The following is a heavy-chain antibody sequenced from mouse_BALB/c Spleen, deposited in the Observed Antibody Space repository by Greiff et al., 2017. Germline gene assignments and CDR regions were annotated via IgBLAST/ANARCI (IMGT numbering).Heavy chain of an antibody. CDR3: AREGIYYDYDGFYFDY. CDR2: INPSTGYT. CDR1: GYTFTSYW. D-gene: IGHD2-4*01. V-gene: IGHV1-7*01. J-gene: IGHJ2*01. Sequence: QVQLQQSGAELAKPGASVKMSCKASGYTFTSYWMHWVKQRPGQGLEWIGYINPSTGYTEYNQKFKDKATLTADKSSSTAYMQLSSLTSEDSAVYYCAREGIYYDYDGFYFDYWGQGTTLTVSS.